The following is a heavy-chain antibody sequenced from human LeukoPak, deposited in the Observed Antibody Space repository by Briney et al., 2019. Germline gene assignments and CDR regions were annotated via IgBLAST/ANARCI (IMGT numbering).Heavy chain of an antibody. CDR2: FDPEDGET. V-gene: IGHV1-24*01. D-gene: IGHD2-21*02. CDR3: ATVTVVVTAIQYFQH. CDR1: GYTLTELS. J-gene: IGHJ1*01. Sequence: GASVKVSCKVSGYTLTELSMHWVRQAPGKGLEWMGGFDPEDGETIYAQKFQGRVTMTEDTSTDTAYMELSSLRSEDTAVYYCATVTVVVTAIQYFQHWGQGTLVTVSS.